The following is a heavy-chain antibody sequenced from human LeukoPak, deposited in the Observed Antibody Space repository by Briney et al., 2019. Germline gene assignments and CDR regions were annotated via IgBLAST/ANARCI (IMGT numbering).Heavy chain of an antibody. CDR2: ISSSGSTI. J-gene: IGHJ4*02. V-gene: IGHV3-11*04. Sequence: PGGSLRLSXAASGFTFSDYYMSWIRQTPGKGLEWVSYISSSGSTIYYADSVKGRFTISRDNAKNSLYLQMNSLRAEDTAVYYCARVATVTSVDYWGQGTLVTVSS. CDR1: GFTFSDYY. CDR3: ARVATVTSVDY. D-gene: IGHD4-17*01.